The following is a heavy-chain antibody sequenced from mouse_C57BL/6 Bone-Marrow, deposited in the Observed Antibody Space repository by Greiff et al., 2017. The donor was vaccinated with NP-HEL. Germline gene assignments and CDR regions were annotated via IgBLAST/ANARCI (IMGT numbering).Heavy chain of an antibody. D-gene: IGHD2-1*01. Sequence: QVQLQQPGAELVKPGASVKLSCKASGYTFTSYWMHWVKQRPGQGLEWIGMIHPNSGSTNYNEKFKSKATLTVDKSSNTTYMQLSSLTSEDSAVYYCERDGKGYAMDYWGQGTSVTVSS. CDR1: GYTFTSYW. CDR3: ERDGKGYAMDY. CDR2: IHPNSGST. J-gene: IGHJ4*01. V-gene: IGHV1-64*01.